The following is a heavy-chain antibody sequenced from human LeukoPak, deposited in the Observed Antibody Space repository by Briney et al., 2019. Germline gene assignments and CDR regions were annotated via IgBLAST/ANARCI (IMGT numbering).Heavy chain of an antibody. J-gene: IGHJ4*02. Sequence: PGGSLRLSCAASGFTFSLSAMTWVCQPPGKGLEWVATVSNSGAATYYADSVKGRFSISRDNSKNTVSLEMSNLRTNDTAIYYCAKEAFRPALLDFWGQGSLVTVSS. D-gene: IGHD2-21*01. CDR3: AKEAFRPALLDF. CDR1: GFTFSLSA. CDR2: VSNSGAAT. V-gene: IGHV3-23*01.